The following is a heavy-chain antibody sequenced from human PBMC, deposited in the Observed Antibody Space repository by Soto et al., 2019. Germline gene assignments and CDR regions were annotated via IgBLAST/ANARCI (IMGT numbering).Heavy chain of an antibody. CDR1: GGTFSSYA. Sequence: ASVKVSCKASGGTFSSYAISWVRQAPGQGLEWMGGIIPIFGTANYAQKFQGRVTITADESTSTAYMELSSLRSEDTAVYYCASGSSSWLKQLDYWGQGTLVTVSS. V-gene: IGHV1-69*13. CDR3: ASGSSSWLKQLDY. J-gene: IGHJ4*02. D-gene: IGHD6-13*01. CDR2: IIPIFGTA.